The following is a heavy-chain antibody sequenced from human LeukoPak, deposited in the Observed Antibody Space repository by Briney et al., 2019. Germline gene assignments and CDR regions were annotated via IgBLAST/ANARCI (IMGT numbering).Heavy chain of an antibody. Sequence: GGSLRLSCAASGFTSSSYWMSWVRQAPGKGLEWVANIKQYGSEKYYVDSVKGRFTISRDNAKNSLYLQMNSLRAEDTAVYYCARFFVKFDYWGQGTLVTVSS. CDR2: IKQYGSEK. J-gene: IGHJ4*02. V-gene: IGHV3-7*01. CDR3: ARFFVKFDY. CDR1: GFTSSSYW.